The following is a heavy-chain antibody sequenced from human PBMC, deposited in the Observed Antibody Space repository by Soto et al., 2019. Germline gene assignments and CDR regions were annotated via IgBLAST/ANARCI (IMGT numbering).Heavy chain of an antibody. CDR1: GYTFTSYA. Sequence: ASVKVSCKASGYTFTSYAMHWVRQAPGQRLEWMGWINAGNGNTKYSQKFQGRVTITRDTSASTAYMELSSLGSEDTAVYYCARDLGLDCSSTSCYTHNWFDPWGQGTLVTVSS. V-gene: IGHV1-3*01. CDR3: ARDLGLDCSSTSCYTHNWFDP. D-gene: IGHD2-2*02. CDR2: INAGNGNT. J-gene: IGHJ5*02.